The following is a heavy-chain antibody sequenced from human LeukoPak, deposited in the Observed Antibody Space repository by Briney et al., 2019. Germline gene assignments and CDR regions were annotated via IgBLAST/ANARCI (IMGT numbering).Heavy chain of an antibody. CDR1: GFTFSSYA. CDR2: ISSNGATT. J-gene: IGHJ4*02. Sequence: GGSLRLSCSASGFTFSSYAMHWVRQAPGKGLEYVSAISSNGATTYYADSVKGRFTISRDNSKNTLYFQMSSLRPEDTAVYYCARTPRWEQWLAIFDYWGQGTLVTVSS. CDR3: ARTPRWEQWLAIFDY. V-gene: IGHV3-64*05. D-gene: IGHD6-19*01.